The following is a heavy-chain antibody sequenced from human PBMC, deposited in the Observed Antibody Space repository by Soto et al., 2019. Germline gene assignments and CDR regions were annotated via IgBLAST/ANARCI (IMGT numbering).Heavy chain of an antibody. CDR1: GDTFTDYY. CDR3: ARGGHVVVVTAALDY. V-gene: IGHV1-46*01. D-gene: IGHD2-21*02. J-gene: IGHJ4*02. CDR2: VNPSGGHT. Sequence: QVQLMQSGAEVKKPGASVKVSCKASGDTFTDYYIHWVRQAPGQGLDWMGTVNPSGGHTTYSQHFLGRVPMTRDTSISPLYMELTSLTSDDTAIYYCARGGHVVVVTAALDYWGQGTLVTVSS.